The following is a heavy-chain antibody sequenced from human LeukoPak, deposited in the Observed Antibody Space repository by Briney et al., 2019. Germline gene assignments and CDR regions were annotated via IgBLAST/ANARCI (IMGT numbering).Heavy chain of an antibody. CDR3: ARKTVVVPAAFLGWFDP. CDR1: GGTFSNYA. V-gene: IGHV1-69*13. D-gene: IGHD2-2*01. Sequence: GASVKASCKASGGTFSNYAISWVRQAPGQGLEWMGGIIPLFGTTNYAQKFQGRVTITADESTSTAYMELSSLRSDDTAVYYCARKTVVVPAAFLGWFDPWGQGTLVTVSS. CDR2: IIPLFGTT. J-gene: IGHJ5*02.